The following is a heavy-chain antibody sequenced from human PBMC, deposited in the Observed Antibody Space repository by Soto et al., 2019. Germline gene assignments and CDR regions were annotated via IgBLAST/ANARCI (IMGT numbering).Heavy chain of an antibody. CDR2: ISWESGSI. J-gene: IGHJ6*02. V-gene: IGHV3-9*01. CDR1: GFTFDDYA. D-gene: IGHD3-9*01. CDR3: ARDLIGDILPTYYKVYYYAMDV. Sequence: GGSLRLSCAASGFTFDDYAMHWVRQAPGKGLEWVSGISWESGSIIYADSLKGRFIISRDNAKNSLYLQMNSLRAEDTALYYCARDLIGDILPTYYKVYYYAMDVWGQGTTVTVSS.